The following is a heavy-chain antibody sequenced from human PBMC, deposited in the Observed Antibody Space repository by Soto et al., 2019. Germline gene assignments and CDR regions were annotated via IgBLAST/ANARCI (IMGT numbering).Heavy chain of an antibody. CDR2: LRSSGGGT. Sequence: GGSLRLSCAATALTFSSHGRSCVRQATRDGVLWDSALRSSGGGTYYADSVKGRFTISRDNSKNTLYLQMNSLRAEDTAVYYCAKSAPTHQLLWLTTVTLGGGYYCYYYSVDVWGKGTTVTVSS. CDR1: ALTFSSHG. J-gene: IGHJ6*03. V-gene: IGHV3-23*01. CDR3: AKSAPTHQLLWLTTVTLGGGYYCYYYSVDV. D-gene: IGHD2-2*01.